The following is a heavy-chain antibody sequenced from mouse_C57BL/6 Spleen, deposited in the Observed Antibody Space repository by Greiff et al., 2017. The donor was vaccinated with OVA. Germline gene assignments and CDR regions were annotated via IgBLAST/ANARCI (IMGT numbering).Heavy chain of an antibody. J-gene: IGHJ4*01. V-gene: IGHV1-47*01. Sequence: VKLQESGAELVKPGASVKMSCKASGYTFTTYPIEWMKQNHGKSLEWIGNFHPYNDDTKYNEKFKGKATLTVEKSSSTVYLELSRLTSDDSAVYYCARGSYYSNPFYAMDYWGQGTSVTVSS. D-gene: IGHD2-5*01. CDR2: FHPYNDDT. CDR3: ARGSYYSNPFYAMDY. CDR1: GYTFTTYP.